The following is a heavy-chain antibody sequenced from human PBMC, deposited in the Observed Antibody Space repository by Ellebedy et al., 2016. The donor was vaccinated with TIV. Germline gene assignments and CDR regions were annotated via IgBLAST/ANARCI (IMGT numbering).Heavy chain of an antibody. CDR2: IYQSGST. CDR1: GGSISSTGYS. V-gene: IGHV4-30-2*01. J-gene: IGHJ6*02. D-gene: IGHD2-8*01. Sequence: LRLSCGVSGGSISSTGYSWSWVRQPPGKGLEWIGYIYQSGSTYYNPSLRSRVTISVDRSKNQFFLNLTSVTAADTAVYYCVRAPNPPHYYYGMDVWGQGTTVTVSS. CDR3: VRAPNPPHYYYGMDV.